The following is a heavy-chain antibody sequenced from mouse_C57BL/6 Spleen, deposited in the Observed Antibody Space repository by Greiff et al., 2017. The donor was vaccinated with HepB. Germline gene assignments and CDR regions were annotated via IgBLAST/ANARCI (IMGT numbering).Heavy chain of an antibody. Sequence: VQLQQSGAELVRPGSSVKLSCKASGYTFTSYWMDWVKQRPGQGLEWIGNIYPSDSETHYNQKFKDKDTLTVDKSSSTAYMQLSSLTSEDSAVYYCARDYGSSFAYWGQGTLVTVSA. CDR1: GYTFTSYW. V-gene: IGHV1-61*01. CDR2: IYPSDSET. CDR3: ARDYGSSFAY. J-gene: IGHJ3*01. D-gene: IGHD1-1*01.